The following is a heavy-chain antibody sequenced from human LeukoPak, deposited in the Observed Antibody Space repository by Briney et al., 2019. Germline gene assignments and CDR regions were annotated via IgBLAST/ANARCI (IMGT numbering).Heavy chain of an antibody. CDR1: GFTFSSHG. CDR3: ARVTYGSGTYGAFDY. V-gene: IGHV3-23*01. Sequence: GGSLRLSCAASGFTFSSHGMSWVRQAPGKGLEWVSTISGSGDNTYYADSVKGRFTISRDKSKNTLYLQMNSLRAEDTAVCYCARVTYGSGTYGAFDYWGQGTLVTVSS. CDR2: ISGSGDNT. D-gene: IGHD3-10*01. J-gene: IGHJ4*02.